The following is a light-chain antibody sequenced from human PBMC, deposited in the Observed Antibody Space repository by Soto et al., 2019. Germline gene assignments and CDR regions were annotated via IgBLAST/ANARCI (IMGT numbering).Light chain of an antibody. CDR3: AAWDDSLSGVI. CDR2: SNS. V-gene: IGLV1-47*02. Sequence: QSVVTQPPSASGTPGQRVTFSCSGANSNVGRNYVTWYQQFPGTAPKILIHSNSQRPSGVPDRFSASKSGASASLVISGLRPEDEADYFCAAWDDSLSGVIFGGGTKLTVL. J-gene: IGLJ2*01. CDR1: NSNVGRNY.